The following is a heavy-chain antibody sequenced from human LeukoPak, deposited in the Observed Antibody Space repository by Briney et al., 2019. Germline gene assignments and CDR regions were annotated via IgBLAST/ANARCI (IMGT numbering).Heavy chain of an antibody. J-gene: IGHJ3*02. V-gene: IGHV3-30*03. D-gene: IGHD3-10*01. CDR1: GFTFSSYG. Sequence: PGGSLRLSCAASGFTFSSYGMHWVRQAPGKGLEWVAVISYDGSNKYYADSVKGRFTISRDNSKNTLYLQMNSLRAEDTAVYYCARDSDVSHDAFDIWGQGTMVTVSS. CDR3: ARDSDVSHDAFDI. CDR2: ISYDGSNK.